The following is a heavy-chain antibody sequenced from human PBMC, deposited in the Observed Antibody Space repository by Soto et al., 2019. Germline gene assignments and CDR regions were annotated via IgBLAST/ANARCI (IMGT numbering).Heavy chain of an antibody. CDR1: GYTFTSYD. Sequence: QVQLVQSGAEVKKPGASVKVSCKASGYTFTSYDINWVRQGTGQGLEWMGWMNPNSGNTGYAQKFQGRVTMTRNTSISTAYMELSSLRSEDTAVYYCARAHYYDSSGYYPNFDYWGQGTLVTVSS. CDR2: MNPNSGNT. CDR3: ARAHYYDSSGYYPNFDY. D-gene: IGHD3-22*01. V-gene: IGHV1-8*01. J-gene: IGHJ4*02.